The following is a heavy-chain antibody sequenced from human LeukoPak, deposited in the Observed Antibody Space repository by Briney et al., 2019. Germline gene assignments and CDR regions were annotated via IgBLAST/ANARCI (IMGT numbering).Heavy chain of an antibody. CDR1: GVSISSTRYY. J-gene: IGHJ4*02. D-gene: IGHD2-15*01. CDR2: IYYSGRT. Sequence: SETLSLTCTVSGVSISSTRYYWAWIRQPPGKGLEWIGSIYYSGRTYYNPSLKSRVTTSVDTSKNQFSLKLISVTAADTAVYYCARALGYCGGGSCYQPDYWGQGILVTVSS. CDR3: ARALGYCGGGSCYQPDY. V-gene: IGHV4-39*07.